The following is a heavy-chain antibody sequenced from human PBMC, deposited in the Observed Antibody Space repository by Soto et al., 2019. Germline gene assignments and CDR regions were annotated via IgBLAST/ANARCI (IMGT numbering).Heavy chain of an antibody. J-gene: IGHJ6*02. CDR2: ISYDGSNK. CDR3: AKDSQWLGCMDV. Sequence: GGSLRLSCAASGFTFSRYGMHWVRQAPGKGLEWVAVISYDGSNKYYADSVKGRFTISRDNSKNTLYLQMNSLRAEDTAVYYCAKDSQWLGCMDVWGQGTTVTVS. CDR1: GFTFSRYG. D-gene: IGHD6-19*01. V-gene: IGHV3-30*18.